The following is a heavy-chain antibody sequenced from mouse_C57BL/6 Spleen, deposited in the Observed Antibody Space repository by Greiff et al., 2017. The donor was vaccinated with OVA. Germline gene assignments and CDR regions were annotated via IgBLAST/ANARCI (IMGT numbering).Heavy chain of an antibody. CDR1: GFTFSDYG. J-gene: IGHJ2*01. CDR3: ARGGYYGSSWYYFDY. V-gene: IGHV5-17*01. Sequence: EVQVVESGGGLVKPGGSLKLSCAASGFTFSDYGMHWVRQAPEKGLEWVAYISSGSSTIYYADTVKGRFTISRDNAKNTLFLQMTSLRSEDTAMYYCARGGYYGSSWYYFDYWGQGTTLTVSS. D-gene: IGHD1-1*01. CDR2: ISSGSSTI.